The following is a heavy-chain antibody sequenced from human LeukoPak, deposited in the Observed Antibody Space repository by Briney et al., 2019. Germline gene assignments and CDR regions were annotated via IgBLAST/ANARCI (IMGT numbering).Heavy chain of an antibody. J-gene: IGHJ3*02. CDR3: AKPSESSGPTPDAFDI. D-gene: IGHD3-22*01. CDR2: ISYDGSNK. CDR1: GFTFSSYG. Sequence: GGSLRLSCAASGFTFSSYGMHWVCQAPGKGLEWVAVISYDGSNKYYADSVKGRFTISRDNSKNTLYLQMNSLRAEDTAVYYCAKPSESSGPTPDAFDIWGQGTMVTVSS. V-gene: IGHV3-30*18.